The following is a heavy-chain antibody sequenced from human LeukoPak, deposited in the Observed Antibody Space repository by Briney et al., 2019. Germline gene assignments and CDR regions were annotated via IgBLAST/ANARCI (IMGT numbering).Heavy chain of an antibody. V-gene: IGHV1-18*01. CDR3: AREAVAGTVWWFDP. CDR2: ISAYNGKT. CDR1: GYTFTSYG. J-gene: IGHJ5*02. D-gene: IGHD6-19*01. Sequence: GASVKVSCKASGYTFTSYGIGWVRQAPGQGGEWMGWISAYNGKTNYAQKLQGRVTMTTETSTSTAYFERRTLSAADTAVIYCAREAVAGTVWWFDPWGQGTLVTVSS.